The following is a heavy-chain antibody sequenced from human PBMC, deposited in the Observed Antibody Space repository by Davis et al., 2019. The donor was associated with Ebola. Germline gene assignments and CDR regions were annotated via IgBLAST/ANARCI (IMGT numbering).Heavy chain of an antibody. Sequence: GESLKISCAASGFTFSSYEMNWVRQAPGKGLEWVSYISSSGSTIYYADSVKGRFTISRDNAKNSLYLQMNSLRAEDTAVYYCTSTVVTSGSDYWGQGTLVTVSS. D-gene: IGHD4-23*01. V-gene: IGHV3-48*03. CDR3: TSTVVTSGSDY. CDR2: ISSSGSTI. CDR1: GFTFSSYE. J-gene: IGHJ4*02.